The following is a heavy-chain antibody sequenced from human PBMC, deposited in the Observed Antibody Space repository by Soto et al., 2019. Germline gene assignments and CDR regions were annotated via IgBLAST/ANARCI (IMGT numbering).Heavy chain of an antibody. CDR1: GYTFTSYG. J-gene: IGHJ3*02. CDR2: ISAYNGNT. CDR3: ARDCSSTSCHDAFDI. D-gene: IGHD2-2*01. Sequence: ASVKVSCKASGYTFTSYGISWVRQAPGQGLEWMGWISAYNGNTNYAQKLQGRVTMTTDTSTSTAYMELRSLRSDDTAVYYCARDCSSTSCHDAFDIWGQGTMVTVSS. V-gene: IGHV1-18*04.